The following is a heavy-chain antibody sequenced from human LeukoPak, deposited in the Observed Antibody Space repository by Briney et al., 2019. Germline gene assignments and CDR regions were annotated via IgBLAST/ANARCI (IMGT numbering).Heavy chain of an antibody. D-gene: IGHD5-18*01. CDR2: ISPSGDIT. CDR3: AKVVGYSYGLFDY. V-gene: IGHV3-23*01. CDR1: GFTFSNHG. Sequence: GGSLRLSCAASGFTFSNHGMNWVRQAPGKGLEWVSGISPSGDITYYADSVKGRFTISRDNSKNTLYLEVISLTAEDTAVYYCAKVVGYSYGLFDYWGQGTLVTVSS. J-gene: IGHJ4*02.